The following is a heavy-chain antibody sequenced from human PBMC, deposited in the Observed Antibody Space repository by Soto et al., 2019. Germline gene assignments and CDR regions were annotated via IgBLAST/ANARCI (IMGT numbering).Heavy chain of an antibody. CDR2: ISSNGGST. V-gene: IGHV3-64D*08. CDR3: VKDSKYYGSGNPNGHYYGMDV. J-gene: IGHJ6*02. D-gene: IGHD3-10*01. Sequence: GGSLRLSCSASGFTFSSYAMHWVRQAPGKGLEYVSAISSNGGSTYYADSVKGRFTISRDNSKNTLYLQMSSLRAEDTAVYYCVKDSKYYGSGNPNGHYYGMDVWGQGTTVTVSS. CDR1: GFTFSSYA.